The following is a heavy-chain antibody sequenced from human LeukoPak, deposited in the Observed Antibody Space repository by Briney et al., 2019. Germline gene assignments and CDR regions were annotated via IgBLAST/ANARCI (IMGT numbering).Heavy chain of an antibody. D-gene: IGHD3-3*01. CDR3: ARDWSLDY. CDR1: GYTFTGYY. J-gene: IGHJ4*02. CDR2: ISPNSGGT. V-gene: IGHV1-2*02. Sequence: GASVKVSCKASGYTFTGYYMHWVRQAPGQGLEWMGWISPNSGGTNYAQKFQGRVAMTRDTSISTAYMELSRLRSDDTAVYFCARDWSLDYWGQGTLVTVSS.